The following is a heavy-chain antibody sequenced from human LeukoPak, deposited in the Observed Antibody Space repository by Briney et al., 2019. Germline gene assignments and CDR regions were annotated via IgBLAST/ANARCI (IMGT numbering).Heavy chain of an antibody. J-gene: IGHJ3*02. D-gene: IGHD2-2*01. Sequence: GGSLRFSCAASGFTFSSYAMSWVRQAPGKGLEWVSAISGSGGSTYYADSVKGRFTISRDNSKNTLYLQMNSLRAEDTAVYYCAKGGYCSSTSCYGVDAFDIWGQGTMVTVSS. CDR2: ISGSGGST. V-gene: IGHV3-23*01. CDR3: AKGGYCSSTSCYGVDAFDI. CDR1: GFTFSSYA.